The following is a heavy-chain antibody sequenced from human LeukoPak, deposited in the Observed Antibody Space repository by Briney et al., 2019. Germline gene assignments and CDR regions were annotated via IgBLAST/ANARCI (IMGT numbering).Heavy chain of an antibody. J-gene: IGHJ4*02. D-gene: IGHD3-22*01. CDR3: ARGPYDSSGYYYYYFDY. CDR2: IWYDGSNK. Sequence: GGSLRLSCAASGFTFSSYGMHWVRQAPGKGLEWVAVIWYDGSNKYYADSVKGRFTISRDNSKNTLYLQMNSLRAEGTAVYYCARGPYDSSGYYYYYFDYWGQGTLVTVSS. CDR1: GFTFSSYG. V-gene: IGHV3-33*01.